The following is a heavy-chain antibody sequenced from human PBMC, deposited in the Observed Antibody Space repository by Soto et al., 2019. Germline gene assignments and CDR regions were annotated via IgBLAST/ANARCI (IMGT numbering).Heavy chain of an antibody. CDR2: ISAYNGNT. J-gene: IGHJ4*02. CDR1: GYTFTSYG. V-gene: IGHV1-18*01. D-gene: IGHD3-16*02. CDR3: ARDHDYIWGSYRYTYFDY. Sequence: ASVKVSCKASGYTFTSYGISWVRQAPGQGLEWMGWISAYNGNTNYAQKLQGRVTMTTDTSTSTAYMELRSLRSDDTAVYYCARDHDYIWGSYRYTYFDYWGQGPLVTVSS.